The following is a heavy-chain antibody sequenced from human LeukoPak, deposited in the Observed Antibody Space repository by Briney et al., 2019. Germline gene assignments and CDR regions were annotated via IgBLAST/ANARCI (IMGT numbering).Heavy chain of an antibody. CDR1: GGSVSDYY. V-gene: IGHV4-59*02. CDR2: IYYTGST. Sequence: SETLSLTCTISGGSVSDYYWSWIRQSPGKGLEWIGYIYYTGSTTYNPSLKSRVTMSADTSKNQFSLKLSSVTAADTAVYYCARDGYGSGTPGYYYYMDVWGKGTTVTISS. D-gene: IGHD3-10*01. CDR3: ARDGYGSGTPGYYYYMDV. J-gene: IGHJ6*03.